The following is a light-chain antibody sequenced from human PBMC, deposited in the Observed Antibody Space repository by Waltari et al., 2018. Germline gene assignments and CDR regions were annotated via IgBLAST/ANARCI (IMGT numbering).Light chain of an antibody. CDR3: CSYAGSYTYV. CDR1: SGDVGAYDS. Sequence: QSALTQPRSVSGSPGQSVTVSCSGTSGDVGAYDSVSWYQQYPGNAPKVVIYDVTKRPSGIPDRFSGSKSGNTASLTISGLQADDEADYYCCSYAGSYTYVFGSGTKVTVL. J-gene: IGLJ1*01. V-gene: IGLV2-11*01. CDR2: DVT.